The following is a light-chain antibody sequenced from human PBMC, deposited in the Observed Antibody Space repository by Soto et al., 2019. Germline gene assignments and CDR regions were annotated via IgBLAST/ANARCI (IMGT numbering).Light chain of an antibody. CDR1: RTISSW. Sequence: DIQMILSPSTLSASVGDRVTITCRASRTISSWLAWYQQKPGKAPKLLIYDASSLESGAPSRFSGSGSGTEFTLTISSLQPDDFATYYCQQYNSYWTFGQGAKVDI. CDR3: QQYNSYWT. CDR2: DAS. J-gene: IGKJ1*01. V-gene: IGKV1-5*01.